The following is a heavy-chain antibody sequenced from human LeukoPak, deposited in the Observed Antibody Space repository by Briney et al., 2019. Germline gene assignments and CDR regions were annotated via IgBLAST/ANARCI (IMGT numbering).Heavy chain of an antibody. CDR2: INPNSGGT. Sequence: ASVKVSCKASGYTFTGYYMHWVRQAPGQGLEWMGWINPNSGGTNYAQKFQGRVTMTRDPSISTAYMELSRLRSDDTAVYYCARDSSSSWSSFDPWGQGTLVTVSS. D-gene: IGHD6-13*01. V-gene: IGHV1-2*02. CDR1: GYTFTGYY. J-gene: IGHJ5*02. CDR3: ARDSSSSWSSFDP.